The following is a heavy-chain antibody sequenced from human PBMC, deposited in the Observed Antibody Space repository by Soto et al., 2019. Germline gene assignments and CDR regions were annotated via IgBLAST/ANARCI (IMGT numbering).Heavy chain of an antibody. CDR3: ALKGYCSGGSYYIGDAFDI. CDR1: GFTFSSYG. D-gene: IGHD2-15*01. Sequence: GGSLRLSCAASGFTFSSYGMHWVRQAPGKGLEWVAVISYDGSNKYHADSVKGRFTISRDNSKNTLYLQMNSLRAEDTAVYYCALKGYCSGGSYYIGDAFDIWGQGTMVTVSS. V-gene: IGHV3-30*03. CDR2: ISYDGSNK. J-gene: IGHJ3*02.